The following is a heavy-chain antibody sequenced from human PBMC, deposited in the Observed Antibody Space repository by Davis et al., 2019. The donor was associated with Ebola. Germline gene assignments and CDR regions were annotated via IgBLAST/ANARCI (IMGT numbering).Heavy chain of an antibody. V-gene: IGHV4-59*02. J-gene: IGHJ3*02. CDR2: VYKTATT. D-gene: IGHD2-2*01. Sequence: GSLRLSCSVSGASVGNYFWGWFRLPPGKGLQWIGHVYKTATTNYDASLESRVTISVDRSKNQVSLELISVTAADTAVYYCARDVCSSTTCYLAFDTWGQGTLVTVSS. CDR1: GASVGNYF. CDR3: ARDVCSSTTCYLAFDT.